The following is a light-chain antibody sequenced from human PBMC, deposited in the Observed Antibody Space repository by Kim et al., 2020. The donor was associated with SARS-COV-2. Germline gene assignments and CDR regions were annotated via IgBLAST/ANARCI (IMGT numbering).Light chain of an antibody. CDR3: QQSFGTPYT. Sequence: DIQMTQSPSPMSASVGDRVTITCRASQSISTYLNWYQQKPGKAPKLLISAASILQSGVPSRFSSSGSGTDFTLTISSLQSEDFATYYCQQSFGTPYTFGQGTKLEI. J-gene: IGKJ2*01. CDR2: AAS. CDR1: QSISTY. V-gene: IGKV1-39*01.